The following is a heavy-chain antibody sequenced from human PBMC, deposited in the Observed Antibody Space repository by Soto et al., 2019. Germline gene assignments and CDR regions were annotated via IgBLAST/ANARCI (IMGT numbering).Heavy chain of an antibody. D-gene: IGHD7-27*01. CDR1: GFTFSSYA. CDR3: AKDRGEAPLYSLDS. Sequence: GGSLRLSCAASGFTFSSYAMSWVRQAPGKGLEWVSAISGSGGSTYYADSVKGRFTISRDNSKSTLYLQMNSLRAEDTAVYYWAKDRGEAPLYSLDSGGQGPLVPVS. J-gene: IGHJ4*02. CDR2: ISGSGGST. V-gene: IGHV3-23*01.